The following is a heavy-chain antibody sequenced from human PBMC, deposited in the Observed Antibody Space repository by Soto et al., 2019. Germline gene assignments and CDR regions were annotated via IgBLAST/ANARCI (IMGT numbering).Heavy chain of an antibody. D-gene: IGHD6-13*01. CDR2: IYYSGST. CDR1: GGSISSYY. J-gene: IGHJ4*02. Sequence: PSETLSLTCTVSGGSISSYYWSWIRQPPGKGLEWIGYIYYSGSTNYNPSLKSRVTISVDTSKNQFSLKLNSVAAADTAVYYCARVSNNWYPDYWGQGTLVTVSS. CDR3: ARVSNNWYPDY. V-gene: IGHV4-59*08.